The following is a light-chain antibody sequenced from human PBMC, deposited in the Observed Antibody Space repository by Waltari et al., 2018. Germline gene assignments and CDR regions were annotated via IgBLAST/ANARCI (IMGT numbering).Light chain of an antibody. V-gene: IGKV3-11*01. Sequence: EIVLTQSPATLSLSPGERATLACRASQSISSYLAWYQQKQGQAPRLLIYDASNRATGIPARFSDSGSGTDFTLTISSLEPEDFAVYYCQQRSNWPPYTFGQGTKLEIK. CDR1: QSISSY. J-gene: IGKJ2*01. CDR3: QQRSNWPPYT. CDR2: DAS.